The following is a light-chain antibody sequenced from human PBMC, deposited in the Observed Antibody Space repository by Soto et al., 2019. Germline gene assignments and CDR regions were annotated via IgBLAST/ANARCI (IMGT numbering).Light chain of an antibody. CDR1: QTISSW. J-gene: IGKJ1*01. V-gene: IGKV1-5*03. CDR3: QQYKSYSQT. Sequence: DIQMTQSPSTLSASVGDRVTITCRASQTISSWLAWYQQKPGKAPKVLIYKASSLESGVPSRFSGSGSGTECTLTISSLQPDDFATYYCQQYKSYSQTFGQGTKVEIK. CDR2: KAS.